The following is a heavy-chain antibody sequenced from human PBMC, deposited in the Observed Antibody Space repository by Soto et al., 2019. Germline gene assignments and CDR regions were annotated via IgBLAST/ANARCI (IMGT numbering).Heavy chain of an antibody. D-gene: IGHD3-10*01. J-gene: IGHJ6*02. CDR2: ISAYNGNT. Sequence: ASVNVSCKSSGYTFSNDCINWVRQAPGQGLEWMGWISAYNGNTEYAQKFQGRVTMTTDTSTSTAYMELRSLRSDDTAVYSCARGGPTSADYYYGMDVWGLGTTVTVSS. V-gene: IGHV1-18*01. CDR1: GYTFSNDC. CDR3: ARGGPTSADYYYGMDV.